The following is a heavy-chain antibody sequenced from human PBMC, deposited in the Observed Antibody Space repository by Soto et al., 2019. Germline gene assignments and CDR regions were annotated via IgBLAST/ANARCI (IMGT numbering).Heavy chain of an antibody. J-gene: IGHJ4*02. CDR1: GYTFTSYA. D-gene: IGHD6-19*01. Sequence: ASVKVSCKASGYTFTSYAMHWVRQAPGQRLEWMGWINAGNGNTKYSQKFQGRVTITRDTSASTAYMELSSLRSEDTAVYYCAKTPGSGWYQYYFDYWGQGTLVTVSS. V-gene: IGHV1-3*01. CDR3: AKTPGSGWYQYYFDY. CDR2: INAGNGNT.